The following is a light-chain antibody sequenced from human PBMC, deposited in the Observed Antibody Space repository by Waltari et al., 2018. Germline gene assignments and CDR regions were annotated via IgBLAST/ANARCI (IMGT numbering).Light chain of an antibody. CDR1: GPNLGAGYD. V-gene: IGLV1-40*01. J-gene: IGLJ3*02. Sequence: QSVLTQPPSVSGAPGQRVTLSCTGSGPNLGAGYDVHWYRQLPRPAPKPLIYGSTSRPLGVPARFFGSTSGASASLAIIGLQAEDEADYYCQSYDTSLSVVFGGGTKLTVL. CDR2: GST. CDR3: QSYDTSLSVV.